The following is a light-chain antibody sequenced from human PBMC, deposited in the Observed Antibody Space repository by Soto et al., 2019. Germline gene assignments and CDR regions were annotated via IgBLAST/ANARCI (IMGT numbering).Light chain of an antibody. CDR3: AAWDRSLSAGV. V-gene: IGLV1-51*01. Sequence: QSVLTQPPSVSAAPGQKVVISCSGSSSNIGNYDVSWYQQFPKTAPKLLIYDNNKRPSGIPDRFSGSKSGTSATLGITGLQTGDEADYYCAAWDRSLSAGVFGGGTKVTVL. J-gene: IGLJ3*02. CDR1: SSNIGNYD. CDR2: DNN.